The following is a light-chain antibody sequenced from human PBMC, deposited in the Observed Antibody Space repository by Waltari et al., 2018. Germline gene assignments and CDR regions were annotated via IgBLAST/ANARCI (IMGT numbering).Light chain of an antibody. CDR2: EVS. J-gene: IGLJ2*01. CDR1: SSAVGGYNY. CDR3: SSYTSSSTLMV. V-gene: IGLV2-14*01. Sequence: QSALTQPASVSGSPGQSLTISCTGTSSAVGGYNYVSWYHQHPGKAPKLMIYEVSNRPAGVSNRFSGSKSGNTASLTISGLQAEDEADYYCSSYTSSSTLMVFGGGTKLTVL.